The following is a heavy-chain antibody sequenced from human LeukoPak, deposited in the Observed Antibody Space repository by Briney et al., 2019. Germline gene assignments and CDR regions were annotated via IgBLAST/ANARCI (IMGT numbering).Heavy chain of an antibody. CDR2: INPSGTST. V-gene: IGHV1-46*01. J-gene: IGHJ6*02. CDR1: GYSFTSYY. Sequence: ASVTVSCKASGYSFTSYYIHWVRHAPGQGLEWMGLINPSGTSTRYAQKFQGRVTMTRDTPTRTVYMELSSLRSEDTAVYYCALPNCSGGSCSNLYYYYGMDVWGQGTMVTVSS. D-gene: IGHD2-15*01. CDR3: ALPNCSGGSCSNLYYYYGMDV.